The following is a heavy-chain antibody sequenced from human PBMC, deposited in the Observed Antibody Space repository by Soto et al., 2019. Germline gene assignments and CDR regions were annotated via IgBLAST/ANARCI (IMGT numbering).Heavy chain of an antibody. D-gene: IGHD3-16*02. CDR1: GFTFSNYW. Sequence: GGSLRLSCVGSGFTFSNYWMHWVRQAPGKGLEWVSVIYSGGSTYYADSVKGRFTISRDNSKNTLYLQMNSLRAEDTAVYYCARGFVWGSYRFGPYYMAVWGKGTTVP. CDR2: IYSGGST. J-gene: IGHJ6*03. V-gene: IGHV3-66*01. CDR3: ARGFVWGSYRFGPYYMAV.